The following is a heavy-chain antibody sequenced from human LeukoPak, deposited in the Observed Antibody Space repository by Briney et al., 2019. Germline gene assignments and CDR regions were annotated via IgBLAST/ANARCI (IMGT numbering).Heavy chain of an antibody. D-gene: IGHD2-2*01. CDR3: AVLPRPGYCSSTSCYSY. Sequence: PSETLSLTCTVSGGSISSYYWSWLRQPPGKGLEWIGYIYYSGSTNYNPSLKSRVTISVDTSKNQFSLKLSSVTAADTAVYYCAVLPRPGYCSSTSCYSYWGQGTLVTVFS. V-gene: IGHV4-59*01. CDR1: GGSISSYY. CDR2: IYYSGST. J-gene: IGHJ4*02.